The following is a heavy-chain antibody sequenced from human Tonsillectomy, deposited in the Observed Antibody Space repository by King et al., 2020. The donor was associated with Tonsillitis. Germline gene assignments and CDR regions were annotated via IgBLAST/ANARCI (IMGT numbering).Heavy chain of an antibody. V-gene: IGHV3-30*18. CDR1: GFTFSSYG. CDR3: AKDTGRHRYHPSYHSHGMDV. CDR2: ISYDGSNK. Sequence: VQLVESGGGVVQPGRSLRLSCAASGFTFSSYGMHWVRQAPGQGLEWVAVISYDGSNKYYADSVKGRFTISRDNSKNTLYLQMNSLGAEDTAVYYCAKDTGRHRYHPSYHSHGMDVWGQGTKVTVSS. J-gene: IGHJ6*02. D-gene: IGHD2-8*02.